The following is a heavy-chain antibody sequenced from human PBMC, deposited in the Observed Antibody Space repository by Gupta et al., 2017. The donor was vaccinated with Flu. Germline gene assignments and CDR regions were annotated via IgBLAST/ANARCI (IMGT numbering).Heavy chain of an antibody. CDR3: ARNRDYYYYYMDV. CDR1: ISSSNW. V-gene: IGHV4-28*01. J-gene: IGHJ6*03. Sequence: ISSSNWWGWIRQPPGKGLEWIGYIYYSGSTYYNPSLTSRVTMSVDTSKNQFSLKLRSVKAVDTAVYYCARNRDYYYYYMDVWGKGTTVTVSS. CDR2: IYYSGST.